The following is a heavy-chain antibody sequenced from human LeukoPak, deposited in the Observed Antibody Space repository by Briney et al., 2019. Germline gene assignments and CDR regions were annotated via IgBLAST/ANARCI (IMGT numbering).Heavy chain of an antibody. CDR2: ISGSGGST. CDR3: AKGYYYGSGSYARGIDY. V-gene: IGHV3-23*01. J-gene: IGHJ4*02. Sequence: GGSLRLSCAASGFTFSSYGMSWVRQAPGKGLEWVSAISGSGGSTYYADSVKGRFTISRDNSKNTLYLQMNSLRAEDTAVYYCAKGYYYGSGSYARGIDYWGQGTLVTVSS. D-gene: IGHD3-10*01. CDR1: GFTFSSYG.